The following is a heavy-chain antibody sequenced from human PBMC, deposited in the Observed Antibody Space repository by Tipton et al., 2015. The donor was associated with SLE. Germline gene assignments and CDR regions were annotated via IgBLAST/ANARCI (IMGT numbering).Heavy chain of an antibody. D-gene: IGHD5-12*01. Sequence: TLSLTCTVSGGSFSNDNYFWGWIRQPAGRGLEWIAYIHPSGSTNYNPSLKSRVTISADTSKNQFSLKVSSVTAADSAVYYCANDYGGSRGYDNCFDPWGQGILVTVSS. CDR1: GGSFSNDNYF. V-gene: IGHV4-61*10. J-gene: IGHJ5*02. CDR3: ANDYGGSRGYDNCFDP. CDR2: IHPSGST.